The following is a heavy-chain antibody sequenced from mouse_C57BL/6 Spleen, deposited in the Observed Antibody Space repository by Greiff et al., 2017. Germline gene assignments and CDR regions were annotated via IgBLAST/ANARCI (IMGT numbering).Heavy chain of an antibody. J-gene: IGHJ2*01. CDR1: GFNIKDDY. CDR2: IDPENGDT. Sequence: VQLKQSGAELVRPGASVKLSCTASGFNIKDDYMHWVKQRPEQGLEWIGWIDPENGDTEYALKFQGKATITADTSSNTAYLQLSSLTSEDTAVYYCTAYYYGSYFDYWGQGTTLTVSS. D-gene: IGHD1-1*01. V-gene: IGHV14-4*01. CDR3: TAYYYGSYFDY.